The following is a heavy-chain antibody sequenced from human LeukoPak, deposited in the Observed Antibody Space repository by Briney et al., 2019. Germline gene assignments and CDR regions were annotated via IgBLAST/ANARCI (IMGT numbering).Heavy chain of an antibody. V-gene: IGHV4-34*01. D-gene: IGHD3-22*01. J-gene: IGHJ6*03. CDR3: ARDLARSGSRRGYYYYYMDV. CDR2: INHSGST. Sequence: SETLSLTCAVYGGSFSGYYWSWIRQPPGKGLEWIGEINHSGSTNYNPSLKSRVTISVDTSKNQFSLKLSSVTAADTAVYYCARDLARSGSRRGYYYYYMDVWGKGTTVTISS. CDR1: GGSFSGYY.